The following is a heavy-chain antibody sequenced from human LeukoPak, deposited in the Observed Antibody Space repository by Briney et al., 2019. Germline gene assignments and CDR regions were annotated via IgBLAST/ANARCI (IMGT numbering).Heavy chain of an antibody. Sequence: SETLSLTCTVSGGSISSFFWSWIRQPPGKGLEWIGYIFYNGITNYNPSLKSRVTISVDTSKNQFSLNLNSATAADTAVYYCARDARTSGYDTGWFDPWGQGTLVTVSS. CDR2: IFYNGIT. CDR3: ARDARTSGYDTGWFDP. J-gene: IGHJ5*02. CDR1: GGSISSFF. D-gene: IGHD5-12*01. V-gene: IGHV4-59*01.